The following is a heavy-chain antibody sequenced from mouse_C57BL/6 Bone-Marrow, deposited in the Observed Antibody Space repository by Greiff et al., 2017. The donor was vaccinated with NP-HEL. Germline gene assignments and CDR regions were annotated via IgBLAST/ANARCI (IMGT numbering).Heavy chain of an antibody. CDR3: ARTRGNYEDYYAMDY. Sequence: EVQRVESGGGLVKPGGSLKLSCAASGFTFSDYGMHWVRQAPEKGLEWVAYISSGSSTIYYADTVKGRFTISRDNAKNTLFLQMTSLRSEDTAMYYCARTRGNYEDYYAMDYWGQGTSVTVSS. CDR1: GFTFSDYG. CDR2: ISSGSSTI. D-gene: IGHD2-1*01. J-gene: IGHJ4*01. V-gene: IGHV5-17*01.